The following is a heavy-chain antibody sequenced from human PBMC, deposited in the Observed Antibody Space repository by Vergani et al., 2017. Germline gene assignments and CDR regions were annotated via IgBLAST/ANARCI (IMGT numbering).Heavy chain of an antibody. V-gene: IGHV5-51*03. D-gene: IGHD3-16*02. CDR3: ARTYVWGSYRPGWFDP. Sequence: EVPLVQSGAEVKKPGESLKISCKGSGYSFTSYWIGWVRQMPGKGLEWMGIIYPGDSDTRYSPSFQGQVTISADKSISTAYLQWSSLKASDTAMYYCARTYVWGSYRPGWFDPWGQGTLVTVSS. CDR2: IYPGDSDT. CDR1: GYSFTSYW. J-gene: IGHJ5*02.